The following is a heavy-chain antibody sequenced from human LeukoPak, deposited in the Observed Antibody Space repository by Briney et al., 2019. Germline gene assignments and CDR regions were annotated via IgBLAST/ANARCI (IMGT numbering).Heavy chain of an antibody. CDR3: ARDVDRFDY. J-gene: IGHJ4*02. Sequence: SETLSLTCSVSGYSISSGHYWGWIRQPPGKGREWIGSIYHSGPTYYNPSLKSRVTISVDTSKNHFSLTLSSVTAADTAVYYCARDVDRFDYWGQGTLVTVSS. CDR1: GYSISSGHY. V-gene: IGHV4-38-2*02. CDR2: IYHSGPT. D-gene: IGHD2-21*01.